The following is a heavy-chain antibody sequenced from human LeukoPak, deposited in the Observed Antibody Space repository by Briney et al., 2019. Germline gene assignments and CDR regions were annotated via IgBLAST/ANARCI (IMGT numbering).Heavy chain of an antibody. CDR3: AGTTTVTTKRFQH. CDR2: ITAGGGGT. J-gene: IGHJ1*01. D-gene: IGHD4-17*01. V-gene: IGHV3-23*01. Sequence: PGRSLRLSCAASGFSFSSYAMTWVRQAPGKGLEWVSTITAGGGGTYYADSVKGRFTISRDNSKNTLCLQMNSLTAEDTAIYYCAGTTTVTTKRFQHWGQGTLVTVSS. CDR1: GFSFSSYA.